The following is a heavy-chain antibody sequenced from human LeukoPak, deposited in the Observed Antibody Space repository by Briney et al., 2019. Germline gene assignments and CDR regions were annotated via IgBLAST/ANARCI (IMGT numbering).Heavy chain of an antibody. CDR3: ARDVNGFNYGSAFDV. J-gene: IGHJ3*01. CDR2: IYTSGGP. V-gene: IGHV4-61*02. Sequence: SSETLSLTCTVSDVSISSGSYYWSWIRQPAGKGLEWVGRIYTSGGPNYNPSLKSRVTISVDTSKNQFSLKLTSVTAADTAVYYCARDVNGFNYGSAFDVWGQGTMVTVSS. CDR1: DVSISSGSYY. D-gene: IGHD3-10*01.